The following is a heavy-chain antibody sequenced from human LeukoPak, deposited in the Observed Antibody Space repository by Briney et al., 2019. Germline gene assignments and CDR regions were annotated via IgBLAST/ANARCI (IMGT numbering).Heavy chain of an antibody. Sequence: ASVKVSCKASGYTFINYGISWVRQAPGQGLEWMGWISAYNGNTNYAQKLQGRVTMTTDTSTSTAYMELRSLRSDDTAVYYCARDVLDYDSSGYSDYWGQGTLVTVSS. CDR2: ISAYNGNT. J-gene: IGHJ4*02. CDR3: ARDVLDYDSSGYSDY. D-gene: IGHD3-22*01. CDR1: GYTFINYG. V-gene: IGHV1-18*01.